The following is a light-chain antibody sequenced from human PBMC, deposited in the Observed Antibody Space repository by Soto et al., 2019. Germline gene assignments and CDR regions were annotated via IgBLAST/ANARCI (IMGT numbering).Light chain of an antibody. Sequence: QSVLTQPPSASGTPGQRVTISCSGSSSNIGCHTVNWYQQLPGTAPKLLLYTDNQRPSGVPDRFSGSKSGTSASLAISGLQSEDEADYYCAAWDDSLKGPVFGGGTKLTVL. CDR3: AAWDDSLKGPV. V-gene: IGLV1-44*01. CDR2: TDN. J-gene: IGLJ2*01. CDR1: SSNIGCHT.